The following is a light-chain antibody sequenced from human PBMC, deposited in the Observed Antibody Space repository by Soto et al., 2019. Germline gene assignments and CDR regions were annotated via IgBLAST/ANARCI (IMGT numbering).Light chain of an antibody. CDR1: QSVGTN. CDR3: QQYDNWPQLT. CDR2: GAS. Sequence: IVMTQSPATLSVSPGESATLSCRASQSVGTNLAWYQQKPGQAPALLISGASNRATGIPARFSGSGSGTEFTLTISSLQSEEFAIYYCQQYDNWPQLTFGGGTKLEIK. J-gene: IGKJ4*01. V-gene: IGKV3-15*01.